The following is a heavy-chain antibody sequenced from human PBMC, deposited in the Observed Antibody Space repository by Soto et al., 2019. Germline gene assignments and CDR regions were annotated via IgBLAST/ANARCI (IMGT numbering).Heavy chain of an antibody. J-gene: IGHJ6*02. D-gene: IGHD2-2*01. V-gene: IGHV1-69*01. CDR2: IIPIFGTA. CDR1: GGTFSSYA. Sequence: QVQLVQSGAEVKKPGSSVKVSCKASGGTFSSYAISWVRQAPGQGLEWMGGIIPIFGTANYAQKFQGRVTITADESTSTAYRELSSLRSEDTAVYYCARLVPAASYYYYGMDVWGQGTTVTVSS. CDR3: ARLVPAASYYYYGMDV.